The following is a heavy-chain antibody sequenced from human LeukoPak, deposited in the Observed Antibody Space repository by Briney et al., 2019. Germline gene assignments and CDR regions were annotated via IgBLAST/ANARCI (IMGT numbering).Heavy chain of an antibody. CDR3: ARHNHDSSGYYFGGSYFDY. J-gene: IGHJ4*02. D-gene: IGHD3-22*01. Sequence: SSETLSLTCTVSGGSISSYYWSWIRQPPGKGLEWIGYIYYSGSTNYNPSLKSRVTISVDTSKNQFSLKLSSVTAADTAVYYCARHNHDSSGYYFGGSYFDYWGQGTLVTVSS. V-gene: IGHV4-59*08. CDR2: IYYSGST. CDR1: GGSISSYY.